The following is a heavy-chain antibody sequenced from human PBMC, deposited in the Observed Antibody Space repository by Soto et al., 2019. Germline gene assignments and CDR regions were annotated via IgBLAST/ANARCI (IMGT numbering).Heavy chain of an antibody. CDR1: GFTFSTYG. V-gene: IGHV3-30*03. D-gene: IGHD5-12*01. CDR3: SRGLRFSAYDPLAY. Sequence: GGSLRLSCAASGFTFSTYGMHWVRQAPDKRLAWVALISYDETSGYYASSVTGRFTISRDNSKNTLYLQMNSLSPEDTSVYYRSRGLRFSAYDPLAYWGQGTLVTVSS. J-gene: IGHJ4*02. CDR2: ISYDETSG.